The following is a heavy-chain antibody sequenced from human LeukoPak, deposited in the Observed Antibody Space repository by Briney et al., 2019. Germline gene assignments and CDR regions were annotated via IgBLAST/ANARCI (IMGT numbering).Heavy chain of an antibody. CDR3: ARGSRRCSSTSCYRNNWFDP. CDR1: GGSISSGDYY. V-gene: IGHV4-30-4*08. D-gene: IGHD2-2*01. CDR2: IYYSGST. J-gene: IGHJ5*02. Sequence: PSQTLSLTCTVFGGSISSGDYYWSWIRQPPGKGLEWIGYIYYSGSTYYNPSLKSRVTISVDTSKNQFSLKLSSVTAADTAVYYCARGSRRCSSTSCYRNNWFDPWGQGTLVTVSS.